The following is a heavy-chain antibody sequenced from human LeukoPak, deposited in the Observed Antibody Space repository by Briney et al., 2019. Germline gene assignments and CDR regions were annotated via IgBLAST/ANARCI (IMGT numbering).Heavy chain of an antibody. CDR2: ISSSGSTI. CDR3: ARTPGYYYYYYMDV. CDR1: GFTFSDYY. V-gene: IGHV3-11*01. J-gene: IGHJ6*03. Sequence: GGSLRLSCTASGFTFSDYYMSWIRQAPGKGLGWVSYISSSGSTIYYADSVKGRFTISRDNAKNSLYLQMNSLRAEDTAVYYCARTPGYYYYYYMDVWGKGTTVTVSS.